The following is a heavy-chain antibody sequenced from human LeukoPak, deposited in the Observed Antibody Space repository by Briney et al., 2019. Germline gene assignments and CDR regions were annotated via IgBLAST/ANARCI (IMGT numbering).Heavy chain of an antibody. CDR1: GDSVSSNSAA. J-gene: IGHJ5*02. CDR2: TYYRSKWNY. V-gene: IGHV6-1*01. Sequence: SQTLSLTYAISGDSVSSNSAAWNWIRQSPSRGLEWLGRTYYRSKWNYDYAVSVKSRITINPDTFRNQFSLQLNSVTPEDTAVYYCARAPIAVAGGNWFDPWGQGTLVTVSS. D-gene: IGHD6-19*01. CDR3: ARAPIAVAGGNWFDP.